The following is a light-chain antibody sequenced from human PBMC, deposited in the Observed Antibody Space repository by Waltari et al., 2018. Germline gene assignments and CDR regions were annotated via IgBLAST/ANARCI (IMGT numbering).Light chain of an antibody. J-gene: IGKJ4*01. CDR3: HQYGSFPAT. Sequence: EIVLTQSPGTLSLSPGERVTLSCRASQSVTSSFLVWYQQKPGQAPRLLIYAGSTRAPGIQDGFSGSGSATDCTLTISRLEPEDFAVYYCHQYGSFPATFGGGTKVEIK. CDR1: QSVTSSF. V-gene: IGKV3-20*01. CDR2: AGS.